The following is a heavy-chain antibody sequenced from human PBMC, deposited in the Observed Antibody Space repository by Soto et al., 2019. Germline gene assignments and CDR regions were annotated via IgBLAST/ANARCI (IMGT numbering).Heavy chain of an antibody. Sequence: PSETLSLTCTVSGVSITTTSYYWGWIRQPPGKGLEWIGSVYFSGTTYYNPSLKSRVTISVDTSKNHFSLRLSSVTAADTAIYYCARQGSYWGQGTLVTVSS. CDR1: GVSITTTSYY. V-gene: IGHV4-39*01. CDR2: VYFSGTT. CDR3: ARQGSY. J-gene: IGHJ4*02.